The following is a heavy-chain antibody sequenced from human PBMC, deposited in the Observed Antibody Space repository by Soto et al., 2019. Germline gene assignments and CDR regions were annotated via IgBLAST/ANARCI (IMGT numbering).Heavy chain of an antibody. J-gene: IGHJ6*03. Sequence: QVQLVESGGGLVKPGGSLRLSCAASGFTFSDYYMSWIRQAPGKGLEWVSYISSSGSTIYYADSVKGRFTISRDNANNSLYLQMNSRRAEDTAVYYCARAVAGTSVYYYHFYYMDVWGKGTTVTVSS. D-gene: IGHD6-19*01. V-gene: IGHV3-11*01. CDR2: ISSSGSTI. CDR1: GFTFSDYY. CDR3: ARAVAGTSVYYYHFYYMDV.